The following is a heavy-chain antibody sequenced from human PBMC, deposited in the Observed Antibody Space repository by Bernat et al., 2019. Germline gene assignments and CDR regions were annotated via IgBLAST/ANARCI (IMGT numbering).Heavy chain of an antibody. Sequence: QVQLVESGGGLVKPGGSLRLSCAASGFTFSDYYMSWIRQAPGKGLEGVSYISSSSSYTNYADSVKGRFTISRDNAKNSLYLQMNSLRAEDTAVYYCARAQDYGDYAFDIWGQGTMVTVSS. J-gene: IGHJ3*02. CDR3: ARAQDYGDYAFDI. CDR1: GFTFSDYY. V-gene: IGHV3-11*06. D-gene: IGHD4-17*01. CDR2: ISSSSSYT.